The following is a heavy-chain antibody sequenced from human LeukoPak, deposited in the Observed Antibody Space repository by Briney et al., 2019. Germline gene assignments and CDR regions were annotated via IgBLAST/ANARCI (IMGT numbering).Heavy chain of an antibody. CDR3: VRHDGRGGATMGAFDS. D-gene: IGHD4/OR15-4a*01. CDR2: VYYGRTT. Sequence: SETLSLTCTVSAASLSSSSHHWGWIRQSPGTGLEWIGSVYYGRTTYYSPSLDSRVTISLDTSANQFSLQLNSVTAADTAVYYCVRHDGRGGATMGAFDSWGQGSLVTVSS. CDR1: AASLSSSSHH. J-gene: IGHJ5*01. V-gene: IGHV4-39*01.